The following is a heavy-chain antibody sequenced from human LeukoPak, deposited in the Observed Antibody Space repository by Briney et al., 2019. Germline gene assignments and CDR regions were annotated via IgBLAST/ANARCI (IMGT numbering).Heavy chain of an antibody. CDR2: ISGSGADT. CDR1: GFTFSSYP. Sequence: GGSLRLSCSVSGFTFSSYPMSWVRQTPGKGLEWVSAISGSGADTYYVDSVKGRFTVSRDNSKNTLHLQMNSLRAEDTAVYYCAKGSHSSGWYTLDYWDQGTLVTVSS. CDR3: AKGSHSSGWYTLDY. D-gene: IGHD6-19*01. V-gene: IGHV3-23*01. J-gene: IGHJ4*02.